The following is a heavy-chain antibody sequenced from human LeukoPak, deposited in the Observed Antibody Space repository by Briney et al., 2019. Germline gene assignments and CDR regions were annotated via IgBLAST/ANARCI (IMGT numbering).Heavy chain of an antibody. D-gene: IGHD2-15*01. J-gene: IGHJ4*02. CDR3: AKEYCSGGSCYCSR. Sequence: AGSLRLSCAASGFTFSNSAMSWLRQAPGKGLEWVSAISGSGGSTYYADSVKGRFTISRDNSKNTLYLQMNSLRAEDTAVYYCAKEYCSGGSCYCSRWGQGALVTVSS. CDR1: GFTFSNSA. CDR2: ISGSGGST. V-gene: IGHV3-23*01.